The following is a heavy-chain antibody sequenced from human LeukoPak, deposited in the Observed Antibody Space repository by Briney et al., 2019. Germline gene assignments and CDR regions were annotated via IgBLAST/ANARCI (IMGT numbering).Heavy chain of an antibody. D-gene: IGHD3-3*01. V-gene: IGHV1-18*01. CDR2: ISAYNGNT. CDR1: GYTFTSYG. CDR3: ARDFRAVPRPYYDFWSGYSYYYYMDV. Sequence: ASVKVSCKASGYTFTSYGISWVRQAPGQGLEWMGWISAYNGNTNYAQKLQGRVTMTTDTSTSTAYMELRSLRSDDTAVYYCARDFRAVPRPYYDFWSGYSYYYYMDVWGKETTVTVSS. J-gene: IGHJ6*03.